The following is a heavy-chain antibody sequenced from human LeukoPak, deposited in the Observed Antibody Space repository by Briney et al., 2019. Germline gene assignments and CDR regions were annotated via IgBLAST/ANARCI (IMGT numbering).Heavy chain of an antibody. V-gene: IGHV4-59*01. CDR2: VYYSGST. CDR3: ATNTGTVFDN. Sequence: SETLSLTCTISGDFITAYYWSWIRQAPGKGLEWIGYVYYSGSTEYNPSLRTRVAISLDMSKHHFSLNLTSVTAADTAVYYCATNTGTVFDNWGQGALVTVSS. D-gene: IGHD7-27*01. CDR1: GDFITAYY. J-gene: IGHJ4*02.